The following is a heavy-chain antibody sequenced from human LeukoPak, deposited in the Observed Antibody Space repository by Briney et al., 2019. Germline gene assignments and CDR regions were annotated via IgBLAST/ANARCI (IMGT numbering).Heavy chain of an antibody. CDR3: AKRVEYSSSSGGYFDY. V-gene: IGHV3-23*01. Sequence: GGSLRLSRAASGFTFTNYGMSWVRQAPGQGLEWVSAISDTGGNTYYADSVKGRFTISRDNSKNTLYLQMKSLRADDTAVYYCAKRVEYSSSSGGYFDYWGQGILVTVSS. J-gene: IGHJ4*02. CDR2: ISDTGGNT. CDR1: GFTFTNYG. D-gene: IGHD6-6*01.